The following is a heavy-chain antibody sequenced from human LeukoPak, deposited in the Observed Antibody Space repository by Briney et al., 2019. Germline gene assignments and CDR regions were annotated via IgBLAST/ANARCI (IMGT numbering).Heavy chain of an antibody. J-gene: IGHJ5*02. CDR1: GFALSSYW. CDR2: IEPAGSAT. V-gene: IGHV3-7*01. Sequence: PGGSLRLSCGASGFALSSYWMTWLRQAPGKGLEFVANIEPAGSATYYADSVKGRFTFSRDNTKNLLYLQMNSLTAEDSAVYHCGRFGYVSAVDPWGQAALVTVS. CDR3: GRFGYVSAVDP. D-gene: IGHD2-15*01.